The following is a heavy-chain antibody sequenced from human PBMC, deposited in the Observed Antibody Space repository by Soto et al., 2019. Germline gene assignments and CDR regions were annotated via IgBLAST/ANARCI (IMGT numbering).Heavy chain of an antibody. CDR3: ARGSYYYDSSGYYHY. CDR2: IYYSGST. J-gene: IGHJ4*02. CDR1: GGSISSGDYY. D-gene: IGHD3-22*01. V-gene: IGHV4-30-4*01. Sequence: SSETLSLTCTVSGGSISSGDYYWSWIRQPPGKGLEWIGYIYYSGSTYYNPSLKSRVTISVDTSKNQFSLKLSSVTAADTAVYYCARGSYYYDSSGYYHYWGQGNLVTFSS.